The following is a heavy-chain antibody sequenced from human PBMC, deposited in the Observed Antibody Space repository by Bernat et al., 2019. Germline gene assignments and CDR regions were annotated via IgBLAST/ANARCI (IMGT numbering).Heavy chain of an antibody. CDR1: GFTFSSYS. V-gene: IGHV3-21*01. Sequence: EVQLVESGGGLVKPGGSLRLSCAASGFTFSSYSMNWVRQAPGKGLEWVSSISSSSSYIYYADSVKGRFTIYRDNAKNSLYLQMNSLRAEDTAVYYCARGALPSRGSWGQGTLVTVSS. CDR2: ISSSSSYI. J-gene: IGHJ4*02. CDR3: ARGALPSRGS.